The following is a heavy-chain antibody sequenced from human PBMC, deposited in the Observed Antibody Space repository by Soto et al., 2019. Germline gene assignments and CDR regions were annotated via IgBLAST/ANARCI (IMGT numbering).Heavy chain of an antibody. Sequence: SVKVSCKASGGTFSSYAISWVRQAPGQGLEWMGGIIPIFGTANYAQKFQGRVTITADEYTSTAYMELSSLRSEDTAVYYCARERSDYYGMDVWGQGTTVTVS. CDR3: ARERSDYYGMDV. CDR1: GGTFSSYA. CDR2: IIPIFGTA. J-gene: IGHJ6*02. V-gene: IGHV1-69*13.